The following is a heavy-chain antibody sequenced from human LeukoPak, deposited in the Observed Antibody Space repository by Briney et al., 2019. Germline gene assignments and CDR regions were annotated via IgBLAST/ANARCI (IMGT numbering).Heavy chain of an antibody. J-gene: IGHJ4*02. CDR2: ISANAGGT. D-gene: IGHD1-26*01. V-gene: IGHV3-64D*09. CDR1: GFTFSTYA. CDR3: VKAVSGSYYTGTPFDY. Sequence: GGSLRLSCSASGFTFSTYALHWVRQAPGKGLEYVSTISANAGGTYYADSVKGRFIISRDNSENTLYLQMTSLRAEDTAVYYCVKAVSGSYYTGTPFDYWGQGTLDTVSS.